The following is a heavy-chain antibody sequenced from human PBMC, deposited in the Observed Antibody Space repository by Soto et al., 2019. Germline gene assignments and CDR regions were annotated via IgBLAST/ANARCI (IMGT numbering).Heavy chain of an antibody. D-gene: IGHD4-17*01. CDR2: INHSGST. J-gene: IGHJ4*02. V-gene: IGHV4-34*01. CDR3: ARGGGYGDYYANFYY. Sequence: PSETLSLTCAVYGGSFSGYYWSWIRQPPGKGLEWIGEINHSGSTNYNPSLKSRVTISVDTSKNQFSLKLSSVTAADTAVYYCARGGGYGDYYANFYYWGQGTLVTVSS. CDR1: GGSFSGYY.